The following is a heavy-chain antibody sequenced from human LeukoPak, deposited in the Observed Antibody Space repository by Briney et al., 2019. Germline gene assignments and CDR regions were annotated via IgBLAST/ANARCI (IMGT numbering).Heavy chain of an antibody. CDR3: ARGWGVGAKYYFDY. V-gene: IGHV4-34*01. CDR1: GGSFSGYY. J-gene: IGHJ4*02. Sequence: SETLSLTCAVYGGSFSGYYWSWLRQPPGKGLEWIGEINHSGSTNYNPSLKSRVTISVDTSKNQFSLKLSSVTAADTAMYYCARGWGVGAKYYFDYWGQGTLVTVSS. D-gene: IGHD1-26*01. CDR2: INHSGST.